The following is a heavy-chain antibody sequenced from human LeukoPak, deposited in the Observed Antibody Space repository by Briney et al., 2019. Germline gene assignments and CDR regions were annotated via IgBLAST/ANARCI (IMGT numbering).Heavy chain of an antibody. CDR1: GFIFSNYA. CDR2: VSSSGDDT. J-gene: IGHJ4*02. Sequence: SGGSLRLSCAASGFIFSNYAMYWVRQAPGKGLEWVSGVSSSGDDTYYADSVRGRFTISRDSSKNMVYLQMNYLRAEDTAVYYCAAGNWYEFDYWGQGTLVTVSS. D-gene: IGHD1-1*01. CDR3: AAGNWYEFDY. V-gene: IGHV3-23*01.